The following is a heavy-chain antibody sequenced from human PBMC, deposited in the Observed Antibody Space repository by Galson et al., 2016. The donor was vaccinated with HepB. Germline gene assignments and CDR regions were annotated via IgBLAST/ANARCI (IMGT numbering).Heavy chain of an antibody. CDR2: HTPEEGER. Sequence: SVKVSCKVSGYSVRKLPIHWVRQAPGKGFELIEGHTPEEGERIYAPKFQGRAIMTEDTSTNTAYMDLSRLKPDDTATYYCLTEAGDFWGQGTLVIVS. CDR3: LTEAGDF. J-gene: IGHJ4*02. V-gene: IGHV1-24*01. D-gene: IGHD3-16*01. CDR1: GYSVRKLP.